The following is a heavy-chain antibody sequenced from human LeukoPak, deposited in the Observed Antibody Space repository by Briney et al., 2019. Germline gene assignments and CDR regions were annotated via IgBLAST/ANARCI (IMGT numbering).Heavy chain of an antibody. D-gene: IGHD3-3*01. J-gene: IGHJ4*02. CDR3: AREYDFWGGSFDY. Sequence: GGSLRLSCAASGFTFSSYAMHWVRQAPGKGLEWVAVISYDGSNKYYADSVKGRFTISRDNSKNTLYLQMNSLRAEDTAVYYCAREYDFWGGSFDYWGQGTLVTVSS. CDR1: GFTFSSYA. V-gene: IGHV3-30-3*01. CDR2: ISYDGSNK.